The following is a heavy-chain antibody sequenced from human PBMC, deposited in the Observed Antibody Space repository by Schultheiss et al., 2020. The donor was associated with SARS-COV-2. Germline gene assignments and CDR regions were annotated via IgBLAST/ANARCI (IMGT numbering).Heavy chain of an antibody. D-gene: IGHD4-17*01. CDR1: GFTFSSYD. CDR2: IGTAGDP. V-gene: IGHV3-13*05. Sequence: GGSLRLSCAASGFTFSSYDMHWVRQATGKGLEWVSAIGTAGDPYYPGSVKGRFTISRDDAKDSLYLQMNSLRAEDTAAYYCARDKGTTVTTYWFDPWGQGTLVTVSS. J-gene: IGHJ5*02. CDR3: ARDKGTTVTTYWFDP.